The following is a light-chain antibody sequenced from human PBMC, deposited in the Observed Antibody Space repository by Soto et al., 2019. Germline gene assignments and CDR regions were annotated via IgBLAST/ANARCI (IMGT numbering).Light chain of an antibody. CDR2: GVS. J-gene: IGLJ2*01. CDR3: CSYAGPSTFVI. V-gene: IGLV2-23*02. Sequence: QPVLTQPASVSGSPGQSITISCTGTSSDVGNYNLVSWYQQYPGKAPKSVIFGVSERPSGISNRFSGSKSGNTASLTISGLQAEDEADYYCCSYAGPSTFVIFGGGTKLTVL. CDR1: SSDVGNYNL.